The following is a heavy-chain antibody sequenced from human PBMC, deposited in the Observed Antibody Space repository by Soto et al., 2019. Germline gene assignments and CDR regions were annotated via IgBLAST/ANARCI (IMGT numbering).Heavy chain of an antibody. CDR1: GFTFGNYG. CDR3: AKGGGSARDFDY. Sequence: SLRLSCTGSGFTFGNYGMHWVRQAPGKGLEWVASTSYDGNNKYYADSLKGRFTISRDNSKKMVYLQMTSLGPEDTAMYYCAKGGGSARDFDYWGQGALVTVSS. J-gene: IGHJ4*02. CDR2: TSYDGNNK. V-gene: IGHV3-30*18. D-gene: IGHD1-26*01.